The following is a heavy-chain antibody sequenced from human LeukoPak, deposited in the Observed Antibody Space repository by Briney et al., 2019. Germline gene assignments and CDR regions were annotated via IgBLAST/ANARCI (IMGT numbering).Heavy chain of an antibody. CDR2: ISSSGGTI. V-gene: IGHV3-48*01. Sequence: GGSLRLSCAASGFTFSSYSMNWVRQAPGKGLEWVSYISSSGGTIYYADSVKGRFTISRDNAKDSLYLQMTSLRAEDTAVYYCARDMYYYDTSGSYVWYFDYWGQGTQVTVSS. D-gene: IGHD3-22*01. J-gene: IGHJ4*02. CDR3: ARDMYYYDTSGSYVWYFDY. CDR1: GFTFSSYS.